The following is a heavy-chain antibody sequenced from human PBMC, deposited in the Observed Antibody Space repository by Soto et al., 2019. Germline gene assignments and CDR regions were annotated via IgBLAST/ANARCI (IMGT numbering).Heavy chain of an antibody. V-gene: IGHV1-18*01. J-gene: IGHJ4*02. CDR3: ARDWGKGYCTNGVCLPDY. CDR2: ISAYNGNT. D-gene: IGHD2-8*01. Sequence: QVQLVQSGAEVKKPGASVKVSCKASGYTFTSYGISWVRQAPGQGLEWMGWISAYNGNTNYAQKLQGRVTMTTDTATSTAYMERRSLRSDDTAVYYCARDWGKGYCTNGVCLPDYWGQGTLVTVSS. CDR1: GYTFTSYG.